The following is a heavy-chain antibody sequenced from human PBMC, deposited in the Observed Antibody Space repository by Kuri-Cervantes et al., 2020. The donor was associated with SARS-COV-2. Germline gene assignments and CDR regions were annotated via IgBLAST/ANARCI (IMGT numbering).Heavy chain of an antibody. CDR2: ISSSSSTI. CDR3: SRGRQWGQDN. Sequence: GESLKISCAASGFTFSSYSMNWVRQAPGKGLEWVSYISSSSSTIYYADSVKGRFTISRDNAKNSLYLQMNSLRDEDAAVYYCSRGRQWGQDNWGQGTLVTVSS. CDR1: GFTFSSYS. D-gene: IGHD2-15*01. J-gene: IGHJ4*02. V-gene: IGHV3-48*02.